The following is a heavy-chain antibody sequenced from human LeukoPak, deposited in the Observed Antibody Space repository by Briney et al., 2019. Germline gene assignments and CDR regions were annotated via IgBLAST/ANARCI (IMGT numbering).Heavy chain of an antibody. CDR2: IYHSGST. CDR3: TRGNRYYDSSSPLDY. V-gene: IGHV4-38-2*01. D-gene: IGHD3-22*01. J-gene: IGHJ4*02. Sequence: SETLSLTCAVSGYSFSSGYYWGWIRQPPGKGLEWIGSIYHSGSTYYNPSLKSRVSISLDTSKNQFSLNLTSVTAADTAVYYCTRGNRYYDSSSPLDYWGQGTLVTVSS. CDR1: GYSFSSGYY.